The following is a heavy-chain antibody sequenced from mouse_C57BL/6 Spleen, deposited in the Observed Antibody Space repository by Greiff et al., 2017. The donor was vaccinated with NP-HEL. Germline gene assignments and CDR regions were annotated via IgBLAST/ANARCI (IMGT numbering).Heavy chain of an antibody. Sequence: EVKLQESGGGLVKPGGSLKLSCAASGFTFSDYGMHWVRQAPEKGLEWVAYISSGSSTIYYADTVKGRFTISRDNAKNTLFLQMTSLRSEDTAMYYCARRRDYYFDVWGTGTTVTVSS. J-gene: IGHJ1*03. D-gene: IGHD2-4*01. V-gene: IGHV5-17*01. CDR2: ISSGSSTI. CDR3: ARRRDYYFDV. CDR1: GFTFSDYG.